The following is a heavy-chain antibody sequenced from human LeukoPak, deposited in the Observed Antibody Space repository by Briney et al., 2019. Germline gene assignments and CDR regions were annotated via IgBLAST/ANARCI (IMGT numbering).Heavy chain of an antibody. CDR1: GFTFSSYP. D-gene: IGHD6-19*01. CDR2: ISATGGST. CDR3: AKHGLYSSGWLRYFDS. Sequence: PGGSLRLSCAASGFTFSSYPMSCVRQAPGKGLEWVSAISATGGSTYYADSVKGRFTISRDNSKSTLYLQMNSLRAEDTAVYYCAKHGLYSSGWLRYFDSWGQGTLVTVSS. J-gene: IGHJ4*02. V-gene: IGHV3-23*01.